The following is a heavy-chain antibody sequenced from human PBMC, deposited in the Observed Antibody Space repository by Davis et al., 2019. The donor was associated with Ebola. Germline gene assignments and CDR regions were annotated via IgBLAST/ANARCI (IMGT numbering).Heavy chain of an antibody. V-gene: IGHV1-46*01. Sequence: ESLKIPCAASGFTFSGSAMHWVRQAPGQGLDWMGIINPSGGSTSYAQKFQGRVTMTRDTSTNTVYMELSSLRSEDTAVYYCARGLRYFDWLLSDYYGMEVWGKGTTVTVSS. CDR1: GFTFSGSA. J-gene: IGHJ6*04. D-gene: IGHD3-9*01. CDR3: ARGLRYFDWLLSDYYGMEV. CDR2: INPSGGST.